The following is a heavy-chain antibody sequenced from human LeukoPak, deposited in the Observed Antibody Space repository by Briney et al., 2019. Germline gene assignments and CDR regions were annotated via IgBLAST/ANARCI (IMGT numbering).Heavy chain of an antibody. CDR3: ARPSGSYARPGYFQH. V-gene: IGHV4-39*07. J-gene: IGHJ1*01. CDR1: GGSISSSSYY. CDR2: IYYSGST. D-gene: IGHD1-26*01. Sequence: PSETLSLTCTVSGGSISSSSYYWGWIRQPPGKGLEWIGSIYYSGSTYYNPSLKSRVTISVDTSKNQFSLKLSSVTAADTAVYYCARPSGSYARPGYFQHWGQGTLVTVSS.